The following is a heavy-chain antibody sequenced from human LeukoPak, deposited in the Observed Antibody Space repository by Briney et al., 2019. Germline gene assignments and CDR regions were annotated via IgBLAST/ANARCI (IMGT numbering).Heavy chain of an antibody. CDR3: ARHRVSFVFVY. CDR2: IYYSGST. D-gene: IGHD2/OR15-2a*01. J-gene: IGHJ4*02. V-gene: IGHV4-39*01. Sequence: SETLSLTCTVSGGSISSSSYYWGWIRQPPGKGLEWIGSIYYSGSTYYNPSLKSRVTISVDTSKNQFSLKLSSVTAADTAVYYCARHRVSFVFVYWGQGTLVTVSS. CDR1: GGSISSSSYY.